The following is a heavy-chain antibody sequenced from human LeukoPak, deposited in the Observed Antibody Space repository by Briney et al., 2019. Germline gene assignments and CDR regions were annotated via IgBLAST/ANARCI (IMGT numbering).Heavy chain of an antibody. CDR1: GFTFSSYA. CDR2: ISSNGGST. J-gene: IGHJ4*02. Sequence: GGSLRLSCAASGFTFSSYAMHWVRQAPGKGLEYVSAISSNGGSTYYANSVKGRFTISRDNSKNTLYLQMGSLRAEDMAVYYCAGGGYCTNGVCYYGDYGRDYWGQGTLVTVSS. CDR3: AGGGYCTNGVCYYGDYGRDY. D-gene: IGHD2-8*01. V-gene: IGHV3-64*01.